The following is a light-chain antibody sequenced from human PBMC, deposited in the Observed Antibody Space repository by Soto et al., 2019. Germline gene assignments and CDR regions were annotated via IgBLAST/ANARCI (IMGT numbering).Light chain of an antibody. CDR1: QGFSNY. Sequence: DIQMTQSPSSLSASAGDRVTITCRASQGFSNYLAWYQQKPGKIPKLLIYAASMLQAGLPSRFSGSGSGTDFTLTISSLQPEDVATYYCQKYNSAPLTFGQGTKVEMK. V-gene: IGKV1-27*01. CDR2: AAS. CDR3: QKYNSAPLT. J-gene: IGKJ1*01.